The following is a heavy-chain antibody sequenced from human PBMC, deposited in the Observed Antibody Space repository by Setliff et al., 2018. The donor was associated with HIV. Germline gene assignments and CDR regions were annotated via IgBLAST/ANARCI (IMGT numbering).Heavy chain of an antibody. CDR1: GFTFNTYA. CDR3: VREERAADSGSYYSSRWFDR. J-gene: IGHJ5*02. D-gene: IGHD1-26*01. V-gene: IGHV3-23*01. Sequence: GGSLRLSCAASGFTFNTYAMSWVRQAPGKGLEWVSVISGSGGSTFYADSVKGRFTISRDNSKNTLDLQMSSLEAEDTAVYYCVREERAADSGSYYSSRWFDRWGQGTLVTGSS. CDR2: ISGSGGST.